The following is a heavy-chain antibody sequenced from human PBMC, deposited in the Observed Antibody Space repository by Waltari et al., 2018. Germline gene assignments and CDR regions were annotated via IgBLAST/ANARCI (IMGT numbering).Heavy chain of an antibody. CDR1: GGSFSGYY. D-gene: IGHD2-2*01. Sequence: QVQLQQWGAGLLKPSETLSLTCAVYGGSFSGYYWSWIRQPPGKGLEWIGEINHSGSTNYNPSLKSRVTISVDTSKNQFSLKLSSVTAADTAVYYCARGPSTWRLKYYYYMDVWGKGTTVTISS. CDR2: INHSGST. V-gene: IGHV4-34*01. J-gene: IGHJ6*03. CDR3: ARGPSTWRLKYYYYMDV.